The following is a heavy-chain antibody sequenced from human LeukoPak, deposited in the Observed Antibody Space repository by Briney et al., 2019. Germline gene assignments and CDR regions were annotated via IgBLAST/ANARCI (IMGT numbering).Heavy chain of an antibody. V-gene: IGHV4-39*01. D-gene: IGHD2-2*01. CDR2: INYSGRT. J-gene: IGHJ4*02. CDR1: GDSISSSSYY. CDR3: ARRRLRTRDIDY. Sequence: SETLSLTCSVSGDSISSSSYYWGWIRQPPGRGLEWIGNINYSGRTYYSTSLKSRVTISVDTSKNQFSLKLSSVTAADTAVYYCARRRLRTRDIDYWGQGTLVTVSS.